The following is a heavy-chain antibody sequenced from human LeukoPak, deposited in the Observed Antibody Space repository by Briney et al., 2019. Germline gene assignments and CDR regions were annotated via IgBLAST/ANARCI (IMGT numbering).Heavy chain of an antibody. J-gene: IGHJ4*02. CDR1: GFTFSDYY. CDR3: ARCDTIFGVVTSYYFDY. D-gene: IGHD3-3*01. CDR2: ISSGGGTI. V-gene: IGHV3-11*04. Sequence: GGSLRLSCTASGFTFSDYYMNWIRQAPGKGLEWVSYISSGGGTIYYADSVKGRFTISRDKAKNSLYLQMNSLRAEDTAVYYCARCDTIFGVVTSYYFDYWGQGTLVTVSS.